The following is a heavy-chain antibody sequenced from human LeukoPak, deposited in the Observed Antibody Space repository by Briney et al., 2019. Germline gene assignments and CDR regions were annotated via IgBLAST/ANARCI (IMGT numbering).Heavy chain of an antibody. D-gene: IGHD2-15*01. J-gene: IGHJ4*02. Sequence: GGSLRLSCAASGFTFSSYAMHWVRQAPGKGLEWVAVISYDGSNKYYADSVKGRFTISRDNSKNTLYLQMNSLRAEDTAVYYCAVVVVAATTGGAGDYWGQGTLVTVSS. CDR2: ISYDGSNK. V-gene: IGHV3-30*04. CDR3: AVVVVAATTGGAGDY. CDR1: GFTFSSYA.